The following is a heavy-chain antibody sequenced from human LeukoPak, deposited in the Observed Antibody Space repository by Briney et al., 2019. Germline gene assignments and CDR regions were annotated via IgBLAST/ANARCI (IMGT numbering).Heavy chain of an antibody. J-gene: IGHJ3*02. V-gene: IGHV3-64*01. Sequence: TGGSLRLSCAASGFTFSRYAMHWVRQAPGKGLEYVSAISSNGGSTYYANSVKGRFTISRDNSKNTLYLQMGSLRAEDMAVYYCARDLQDIWGQGTMVTVSS. CDR1: GFTFSRYA. CDR2: ISSNGGST. CDR3: ARDLQDI.